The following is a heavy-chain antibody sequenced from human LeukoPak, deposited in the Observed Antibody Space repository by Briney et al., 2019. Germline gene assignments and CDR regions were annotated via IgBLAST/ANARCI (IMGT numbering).Heavy chain of an antibody. J-gene: IGHJ6*02. D-gene: IGHD3-3*01. V-gene: IGHV4-59*08. CDR1: GGSISSHY. CDR3: ARRSAYDFWSGYYSAYYYGMDV. Sequence: SETLSLTCTVSGGSISSHYWSWIRQPPGKGVEWIGYIYYSGSTNYNPSLKSRVSVSIDTSKNQFSLKLSSVTAADTAVYYCARRSAYDFWSGYYSAYYYGMDVWGQGTTVTVSS. CDR2: IYYSGST.